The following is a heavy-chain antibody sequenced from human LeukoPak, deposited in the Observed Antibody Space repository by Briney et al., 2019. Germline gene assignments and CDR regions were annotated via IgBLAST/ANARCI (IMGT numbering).Heavy chain of an antibody. CDR2: INSDGSST. J-gene: IGHJ5*02. V-gene: IGHV3-74*01. CDR1: GFTFSSYW. Sequence: GGSLRLSCAASGFTFSSYWMHWVRQAPGKGLVWVSRINSDGSSTSYADSVKGRFTISRDNAKDSLFLQMNSLRDEDTAVYYCARGAGSSWFYHWGQGTLVTVSS. D-gene: IGHD4/OR15-4a*01. CDR3: ARGAGSSWFYH.